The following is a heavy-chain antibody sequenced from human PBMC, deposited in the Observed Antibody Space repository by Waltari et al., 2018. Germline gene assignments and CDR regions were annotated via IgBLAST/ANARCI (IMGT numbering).Heavy chain of an antibody. D-gene: IGHD3-3*01. CDR1: GFTFGSYG. J-gene: IGHJ4*02. V-gene: IGHV3-7*01. CDR2: IKQDGSTK. CDR3: ASSQLWNGYSLGFDY. Sequence: EVQLVESGGGLVQPGGSLRLSCVASGFTFGSYGLGWFRQAPGKGPEGVANIKQDGSTKYYVDSVKGRFTISRDNAKNSLYLQMNSLRAEDTAVYYCASSQLWNGYSLGFDYWGQGSLVTVSS.